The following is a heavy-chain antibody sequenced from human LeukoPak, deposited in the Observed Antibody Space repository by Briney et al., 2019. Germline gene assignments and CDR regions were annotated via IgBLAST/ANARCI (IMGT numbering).Heavy chain of an antibody. Sequence: GGSLRLSCAASGFTFSSYWMSWFRQAPGRGLEWVSGINWNGGSTGYADSVKGRFTISRDNAKNSLYLQMNSLRAEDTALYYCARGGYSFGNWGQGTLVTVSS. CDR3: ARGGYSFGN. CDR2: INWNGGST. CDR1: GFTFSSYW. J-gene: IGHJ4*02. D-gene: IGHD5-18*01. V-gene: IGHV3-20*04.